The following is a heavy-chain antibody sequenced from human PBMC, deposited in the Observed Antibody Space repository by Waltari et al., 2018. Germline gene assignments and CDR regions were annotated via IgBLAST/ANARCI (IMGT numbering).Heavy chain of an antibody. J-gene: IGHJ6*02. Sequence: EVQLVESGGGLIQPGGSLRLSCAASGFTVSRNYMSWVRRAPGKGMECVSGIEIADDVNYPCTVTGRNTNTRENVKNTWYLPEARVGDDGAAVHYCARGDWLDYYCGMDVWGQGTTVTVSS. D-gene: IGHD2-21*01. CDR2: IEIADDV. CDR3: ARGDWLDYYCGMDV. CDR1: GFTVSRNY. V-gene: IGHV3-53*01.